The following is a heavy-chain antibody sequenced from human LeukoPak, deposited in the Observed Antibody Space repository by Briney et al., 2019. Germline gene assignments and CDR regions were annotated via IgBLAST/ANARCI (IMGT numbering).Heavy chain of an antibody. D-gene: IGHD5-12*01. J-gene: IGHJ4*02. V-gene: IGHV1-2*02. CDR2: INPNSGGT. CDR1: GYTFTGYY. CDR3: ARDLGSGYDYFDY. Sequence: GASVKVSCKASGYTFTGYYMHWVRQAPGQGLEWMGWINPNSGGTNYAQKFQGRVTMTRDTSISTAYMELRRLRSDDTAVYYCARDLGSGYDYFDYWGQGTLVTVSS.